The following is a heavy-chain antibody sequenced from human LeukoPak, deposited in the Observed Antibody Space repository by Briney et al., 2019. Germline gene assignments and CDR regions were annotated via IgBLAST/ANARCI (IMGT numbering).Heavy chain of an antibody. CDR3: ARGNLVVVPAASYYYYYMDV. V-gene: IGHV4-34*01. Sequence: SETLSLTCAVYGGSFSGYYWSWIRQPPGKGLEWIGEINHSGSTNYNPSLKSRVTISVDTSKNQFSLKLSSVTAADTAVYYCARGNLVVVPAASYYYYYMDVWGKGTTVTVSS. D-gene: IGHD2-2*01. J-gene: IGHJ6*03. CDR2: INHSGST. CDR1: GGSFSGYY.